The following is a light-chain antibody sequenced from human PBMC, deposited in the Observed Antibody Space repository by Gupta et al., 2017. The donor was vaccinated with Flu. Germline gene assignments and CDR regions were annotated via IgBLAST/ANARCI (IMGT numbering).Light chain of an antibody. Sequence: QSALTQPASVSGSPGQSITLSCTGTSNDIGGYNNVSWYQHHPGKAPKLLIYEVSNRPSGLSNRFSGSKSGNTASLTISGLQAEDEADYYCSSYRSSSALYVFGGGTKVTVL. V-gene: IGLV2-14*01. CDR2: EVS. CDR1: SNDIGGYNN. J-gene: IGLJ1*01. CDR3: SSYRSSSALYV.